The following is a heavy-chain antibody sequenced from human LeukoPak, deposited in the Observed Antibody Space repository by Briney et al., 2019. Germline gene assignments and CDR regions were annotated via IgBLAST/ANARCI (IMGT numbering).Heavy chain of an antibody. CDR2: VYSSGST. CDR1: GGSINSYY. CDR3: ARQLSSWYFDY. V-gene: IGHV4-59*08. D-gene: IGHD6-13*01. Sequence: SETLSLTCTVSGGSINSYYWSWLRQPPGKGLEWIGYVYSSGSTNYNPSLKSRVTVSVDTSKNQFSLKVSSVTAADTAVYYCARQLSSWYFDYWGQGTLVTVSS. J-gene: IGHJ4*02.